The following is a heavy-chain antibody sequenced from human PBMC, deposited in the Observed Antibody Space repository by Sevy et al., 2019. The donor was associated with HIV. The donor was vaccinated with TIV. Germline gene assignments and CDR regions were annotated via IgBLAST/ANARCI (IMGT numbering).Heavy chain of an antibody. J-gene: IGHJ6*02. V-gene: IGHV3-30*02. D-gene: IGHD3-22*01. CDR3: ATDLNTMLVVLKIPQLEHGMDV. Sequence: GGSLRLSCAASGFICRNHGMHWVRQAPGKGLEWVAFTRYDGSNTYYADSGKGRLNIHRNNSQTTLYLQMNSLGPEDTEMYYCATDLNTMLVVLKIPQLEHGMDVWGQGTTVTVSS. CDR1: GFICRNHG. CDR2: TRYDGSNT.